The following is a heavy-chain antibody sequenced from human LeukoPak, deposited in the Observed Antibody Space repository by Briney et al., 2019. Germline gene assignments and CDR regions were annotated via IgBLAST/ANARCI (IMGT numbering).Heavy chain of an antibody. J-gene: IGHJ5*02. D-gene: IGHD3-9*01. CDR2: ISAYNGNT. CDR3: ARGYDILTGTGWFDP. V-gene: IGHV1-18*01. Sequence: GASVKVSCKAYGYTFTSYGISWVRQAPGQGLEWMGWISAYNGNTNYAQKLQGRVTMTTDTSTSTAYMELRSLRSDDTAVYYCARGYDILTGTGWFDPWGQGTLVTVSS. CDR1: GYTFTSYG.